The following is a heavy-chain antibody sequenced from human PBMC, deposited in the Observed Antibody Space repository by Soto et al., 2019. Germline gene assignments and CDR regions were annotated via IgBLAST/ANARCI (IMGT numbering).Heavy chain of an antibody. J-gene: IGHJ6*02. Sequence: GGSLRLSCTASGFTFSSSAMSWVRQAPGRGLEWVSGISGSGAGTYYADSAKGRFTISRDNSKNTLYLQMSGLGAEDAAVYYCAKGPTVFGAVISFDYYYGMYVWGQGTPVTVSS. D-gene: IGHD3-3*01. CDR2: ISGSGAGT. CDR3: AKGPTVFGAVISFDYYYGMYV. V-gene: IGHV3-23*01. CDR1: GFTFSSSA.